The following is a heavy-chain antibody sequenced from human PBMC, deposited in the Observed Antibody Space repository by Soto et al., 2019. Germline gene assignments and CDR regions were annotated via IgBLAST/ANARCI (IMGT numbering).Heavy chain of an antibody. V-gene: IGHV3-30-3*01. D-gene: IGHD3-22*01. CDR3: ARAEYYYDSSGYYYGGYYGMDV. Sequence: GGSLRLSCGASGFAFSSYAMHWVRQAPGKGLEWVAVISYDGSNKYYADSVKGRFTISRDNSKNTLYLQMNSLRAEDTAVYYCARAEYYYDSSGYYYGGYYGMDVWGQGTTVTVSS. CDR2: ISYDGSNK. CDR1: GFAFSSYA. J-gene: IGHJ6*02.